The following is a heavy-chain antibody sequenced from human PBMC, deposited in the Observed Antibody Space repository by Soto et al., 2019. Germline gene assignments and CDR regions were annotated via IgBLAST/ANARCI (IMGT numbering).Heavy chain of an antibody. V-gene: IGHV1-2*04. Sequence: ASVKVSCKASGGTFSSYTISWVRQAPGQGLEWMGWINPNSGGTNYAQKFQGWVIMTRDTSISTAYMEVSRLRSDDTAVYYCARGKGSSSWYYYYGMDVWGQGTTVTVSS. J-gene: IGHJ6*02. D-gene: IGHD6-13*01. CDR1: GGTFSSYT. CDR2: INPNSGGT. CDR3: ARGKGSSSWYYYYGMDV.